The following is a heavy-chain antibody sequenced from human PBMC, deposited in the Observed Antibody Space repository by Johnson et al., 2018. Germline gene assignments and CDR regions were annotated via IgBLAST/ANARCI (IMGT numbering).Heavy chain of an antibody. D-gene: IGHD4-17*01. CDR1: GFTFSSYG. Sequence: QVQLVESGGGVVQPGRSLRLSCAASGFTFSSYGMHWVRQAPGKGLEWVAVISYDGSNKYYADSVKGRFTISRDNSKNTLYLQMNSLRAEDTAVYYCAKAPAVTPYYYDYYMDVWGKGTTVTVSS. CDR2: ISYDGSNK. J-gene: IGHJ6*03. V-gene: IGHV3-30*18. CDR3: AKAPAVTPYYYDYYMDV.